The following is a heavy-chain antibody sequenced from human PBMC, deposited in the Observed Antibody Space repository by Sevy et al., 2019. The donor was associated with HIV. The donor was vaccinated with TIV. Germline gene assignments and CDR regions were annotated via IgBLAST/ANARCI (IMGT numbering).Heavy chain of an antibody. CDR1: GGTFSNYA. J-gene: IGHJ6*02. CDR3: ASSYYESSGYSPLYYYGMDV. Sequence: ASVKVSCKASGGTFSNYAISWVRQAPGQGLEWMGGFIPMFDTATSAQKFQGRVTLTADGSTSTAYMELSSLRSEDTAVYYCASSYYESSGYSPLYYYGMDVWGQGTTVNVSS. V-gene: IGHV1-69*13. CDR2: FIPMFDTA. D-gene: IGHD3-22*01.